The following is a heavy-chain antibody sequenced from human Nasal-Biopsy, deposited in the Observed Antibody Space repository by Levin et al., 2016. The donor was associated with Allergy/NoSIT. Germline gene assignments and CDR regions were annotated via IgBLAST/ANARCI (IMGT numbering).Heavy chain of an antibody. CDR3: AKDRVHLWSVSYWYFDF. D-gene: IGHD3-3*01. V-gene: IGHV3-48*01. J-gene: IGHJ2*01. Sequence: GGSLRLSCAASDFTFHSYTMNWVRQAPGKGLEWVSRISSSSTNIHYADSVKGRFTISRDNSKNTLYLQMNSLRAADTALYYCAKDRVHLWSVSYWYFDFWGRGTLVTVSS. CDR2: ISSSSTNI. CDR1: DFTFHSYT.